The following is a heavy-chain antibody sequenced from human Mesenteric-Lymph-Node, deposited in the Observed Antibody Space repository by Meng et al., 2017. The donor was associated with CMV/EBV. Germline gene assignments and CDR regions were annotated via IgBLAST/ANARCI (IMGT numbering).Heavy chain of an antibody. CDR3: AGDRWGAEY. Sequence: GESLKISCAASGFTFSRSWMHWARQAPGKGLVWVSRINSAANITHYAGSVKGRFAISRDNAKNTLYLQMNSLRVEDTAVYYCAGDRWGAEYWGQGTLVTVSS. D-gene: IGHD3-16*01. J-gene: IGHJ4*02. CDR1: GFTFSRSW. V-gene: IGHV3-74*01. CDR2: INSAANIT.